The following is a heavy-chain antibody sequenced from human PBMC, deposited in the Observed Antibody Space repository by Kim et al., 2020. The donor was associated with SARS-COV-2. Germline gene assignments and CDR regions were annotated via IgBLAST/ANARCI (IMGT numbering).Heavy chain of an antibody. CDR3: ARDRVEMATITYWYFDL. V-gene: IGHV4-59*13. CDR2: IYYSGST. J-gene: IGHJ2*01. CDR1: GGSISSYY. Sequence: SETLSLTCTVSGGSISSYYWSWIRQPPGKGLEWIGYIYYSGSTNYNSSLKSRVTISVDTSKNQFSLKLSSVTAADTAVYYCARDRVEMATITYWYFDLWGRGTLVTVSS. D-gene: IGHD5-12*01.